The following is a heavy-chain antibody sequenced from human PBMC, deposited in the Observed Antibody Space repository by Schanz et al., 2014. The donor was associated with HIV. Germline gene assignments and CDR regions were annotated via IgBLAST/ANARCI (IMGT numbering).Heavy chain of an antibody. CDR3: AKDRNQYDSRYIGKGNYYYYYGMDV. J-gene: IGHJ6*02. D-gene: IGHD3-22*01. Sequence: VQLLESGGGLVQPGGSLRISCVASGFSFLRYEMSWVRQAPGKGLEWLAVISYDGRNKKFANSVKGRFTISRDNSKNTVYLQAKSLRPEDTAVYYCAKDRNQYDSRYIGKGNYYYYYGMDVWGQGTTVTVSS. CDR1: GFSFLRYE. V-gene: IGHV3-30*18. CDR2: ISYDGRNK.